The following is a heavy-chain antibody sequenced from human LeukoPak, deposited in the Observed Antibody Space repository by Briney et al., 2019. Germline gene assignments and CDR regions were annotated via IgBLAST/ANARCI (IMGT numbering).Heavy chain of an antibody. V-gene: IGHV3-30*02. CDR1: GFTFSSYG. D-gene: IGHD3-22*01. J-gene: IGHJ1*01. Sequence: GALRLSFAASGFTFSSYGMHRGRQAPGKGLEWGAVIWYGGSNKYYADSVKGRFTISRNNSKNTLYLQMNSLRAEDTAVYYCAKGPDYYDSSGYYQHWGQGTLVTVSS. CDR3: AKGPDYYDSSGYYQH. CDR2: IWYGGSNK.